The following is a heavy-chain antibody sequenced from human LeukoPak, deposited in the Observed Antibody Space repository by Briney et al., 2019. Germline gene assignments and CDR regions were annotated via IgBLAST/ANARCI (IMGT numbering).Heavy chain of an antibody. CDR2: ISYDGSNK. CDR1: GFTFSSYA. Sequence: GGSLRLSCAASGFTFSSYAMHWVRQAPGKGLEWVAVISYDGSNKYYADSVKGRFTTSRDNSKNTLYLQMNSLRAEDTAVYYCARDSIRVNGFDYWGQGTLVTVSS. J-gene: IGHJ4*02. CDR3: ARDSIRVNGFDY. V-gene: IGHV3-30-3*01. D-gene: IGHD4-11*01.